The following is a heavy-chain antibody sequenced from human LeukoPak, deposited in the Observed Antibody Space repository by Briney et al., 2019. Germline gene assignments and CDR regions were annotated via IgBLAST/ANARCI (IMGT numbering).Heavy chain of an antibody. CDR3: ARTYGDYVFDY. V-gene: IGHV3-30*04. D-gene: IGHD4-17*01. J-gene: IGHJ4*02. CDR2: ISYDGSNK. CDR1: GFTFSSYA. Sequence: GGSLRLSCAASGFTFSSYAMHWVRQAPGKGLEWVAVISYDGSNKYYADSVKGRFTISRDNSKNTLYLQMNSLRAEDTAVYYCARTYGDYVFDYWGQGTLVTVSS.